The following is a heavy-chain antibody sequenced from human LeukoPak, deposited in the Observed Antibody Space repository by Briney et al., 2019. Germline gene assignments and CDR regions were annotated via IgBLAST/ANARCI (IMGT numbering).Heavy chain of an antibody. CDR3: ARAHPITMVRGVMSWFDP. CDR2: MNPNSGNT. Sequence: ASVTVSCKASGYTFTSYDINWVRQATGQGLEWMGWMNPNSGNTGYAQKFQGRVTMTRNTSISTAYMELSSLRSEDTAVYYCARAHPITMVRGVMSWFDPWGQGTLVTVSS. J-gene: IGHJ5*02. CDR1: GYTFTSYD. V-gene: IGHV1-8*01. D-gene: IGHD3-10*01.